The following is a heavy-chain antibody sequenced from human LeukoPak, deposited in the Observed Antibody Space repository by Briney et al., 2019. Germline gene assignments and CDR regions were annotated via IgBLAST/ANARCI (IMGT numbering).Heavy chain of an antibody. Sequence: SETLSLTCTVSGGSISSSSYYWGWIRQPPGKGLEWIGSIYYRGTTYYNPSLKSRVTISVDTSKNQFSLKLNSVTAADTAVYYCARGVTVDDFWSGYWAWFDPWGQGTLVTVSS. J-gene: IGHJ5*02. D-gene: IGHD3-3*01. CDR2: IYYRGTT. V-gene: IGHV4-39*07. CDR1: GGSISSSSYY. CDR3: ARGVTVDDFWSGYWAWFDP.